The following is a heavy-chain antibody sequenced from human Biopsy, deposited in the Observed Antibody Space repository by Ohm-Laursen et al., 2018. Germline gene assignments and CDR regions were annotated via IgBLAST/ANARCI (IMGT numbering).Heavy chain of an antibody. CDR3: ASAGYNPDWNFDL. CDR1: GGPIDRYY. D-gene: IGHD5-24*01. J-gene: IGHJ2*01. Sequence: SHTLSLSCTVSGGPIDRYYWSWIRQPPGKALEWIGYIYFTGRTSYNPSLKSRVTMSVNTSKKQFSLRRSSVTAADTAVYYCASAGYNPDWNFDLWGRGTRVTVSS. CDR2: IYFTGRT. V-gene: IGHV4-59*07.